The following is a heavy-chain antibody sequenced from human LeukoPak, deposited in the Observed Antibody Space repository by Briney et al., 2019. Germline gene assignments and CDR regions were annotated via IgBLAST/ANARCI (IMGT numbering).Heavy chain of an antibody. Sequence: PSETLSLTCSVSGDSINTYYWSWIRQPPGKGLEWIGYIFYSGSTKYNPSLTGRVTISVDTSNNLFSLNVSSVTAADTAVYYCARGSGRFEYWGRGTLVPVSS. D-gene: IGHD3-10*01. J-gene: IGHJ4*02. V-gene: IGHV4-59*01. CDR1: GDSINTYY. CDR2: IFYSGST. CDR3: ARGSGRFEY.